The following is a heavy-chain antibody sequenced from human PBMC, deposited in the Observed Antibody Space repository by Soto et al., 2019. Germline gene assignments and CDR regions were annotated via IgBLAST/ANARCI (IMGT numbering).Heavy chain of an antibody. CDR1: GYTFTGYY. D-gene: IGHD7-27*01. Sequence: ASVKVSCRASGYTFTGYYIHWVRQAPGQGLEWMGWINAGYGNTKSSQKFQDRVTISRDTSARTAYMELTSLRSEDTAVYYCARDTGDGTFDFWGQGTLVTVSS. CDR2: INAGYGNT. J-gene: IGHJ4*02. CDR3: ARDTGDGTFDF. V-gene: IGHV1-3*01.